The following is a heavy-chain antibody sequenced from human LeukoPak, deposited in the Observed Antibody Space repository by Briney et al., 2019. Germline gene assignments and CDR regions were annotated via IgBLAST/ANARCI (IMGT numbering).Heavy chain of an antibody. CDR2: IYHSGST. Sequence: SGTLSLTCAVSGGSISSSNWWSWVRQPPGKGLEWIGEIYHSGSTNYNPSLKSRVTISVDKSKNQFSLKLSSVTAADTAVYYCTRDERLRYFDWLLRVRDYYYGMDVWGQGTTVTVSS. V-gene: IGHV4-4*02. CDR3: TRDERLRYFDWLLRVRDYYYGMDV. CDR1: GGSISSSNW. D-gene: IGHD3-9*01. J-gene: IGHJ6*02.